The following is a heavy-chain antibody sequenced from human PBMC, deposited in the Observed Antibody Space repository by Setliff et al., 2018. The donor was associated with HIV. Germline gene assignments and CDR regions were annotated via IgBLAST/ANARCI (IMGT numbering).Heavy chain of an antibody. J-gene: IGHJ4*02. D-gene: IGHD3-16*02. CDR2: INHSGST. V-gene: IGHV4-38-2*02. CDR3: AREEYSYIDF. Sequence: SETLSLTCDVSGFSITDGFYWAWIRQSPGKGLEWIGSINHSGSTYCTPSLKSRVTMSVDTSKNHFSLKLSSVTAADTAVYYCAREEYSYIDFWGQGTLVTVSS. CDR1: GFSITDGFY.